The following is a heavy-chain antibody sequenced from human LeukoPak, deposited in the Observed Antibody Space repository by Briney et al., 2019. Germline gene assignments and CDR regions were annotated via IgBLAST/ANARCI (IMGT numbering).Heavy chain of an antibody. CDR1: GVTFSSDA. Sequence: GGSLRLSCAAPGVTFSSDAMHWGRQAPGKGLEWVAVILHDGSNKQYADSVKGRFTISRDNSKNTLYLQINSLRAEDTSVYYFLKYSTGWYYDYWGQGTLVTVSS. V-gene: IGHV3-30*03. CDR2: ILHDGSNK. CDR3: LKYSTGWYYDY. J-gene: IGHJ4*02. D-gene: IGHD6-19*01.